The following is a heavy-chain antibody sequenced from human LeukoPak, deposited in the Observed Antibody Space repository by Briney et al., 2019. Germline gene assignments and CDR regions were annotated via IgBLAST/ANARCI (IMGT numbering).Heavy chain of an antibody. D-gene: IGHD5-24*01. J-gene: IGHJ4*02. V-gene: IGHV4-59*08. CDR1: GGPIRSYY. CDR3: ARGGRDGYTLYPLDY. Sequence: PSETLSLTCSVSGGPIRSYYWSWLRQPPGKGLEGKGLEWIGYIYYGGSTSGSTNYNPSLKSRVTISVDTSKNQLSLKLRSVTAADTAVYYCARGGRDGYTLYPLDYWGQGTLVTVSS. CDR2: IYYGGSTSGST.